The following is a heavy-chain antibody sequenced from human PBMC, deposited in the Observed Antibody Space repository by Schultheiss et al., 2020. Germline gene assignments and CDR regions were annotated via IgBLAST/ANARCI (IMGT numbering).Heavy chain of an antibody. V-gene: IGHV3-64*04. CDR3: AKDSRVLLWFGECYMDV. J-gene: IGHJ6*03. CDR2: ISNNGGST. Sequence: GGSLRLSCSGSGFRFSDYGVHWVRQAPGKGLQYVSGISNNGGSTYYADSVKGRFNISRDNSKNTLYLQMNSLRAEDTAVYYCAKDSRVLLWFGECYMDVWGKGTTVTVSS. D-gene: IGHD3-10*01. CDR1: GFRFSDYG.